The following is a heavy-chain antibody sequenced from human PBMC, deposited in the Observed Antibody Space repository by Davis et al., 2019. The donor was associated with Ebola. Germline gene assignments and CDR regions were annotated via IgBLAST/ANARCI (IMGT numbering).Heavy chain of an antibody. Sequence: PGGSLRLSCKDSEDSFTSYWIARVRQMPGKGLEWMGIIYTGDSDTRYSPSFRGQVTISADKSTRTAYLQWGSLKASDTAMYYCASLRRTITGMDDGFDLWGQGTMVTVSS. CDR2: IYTGDSDT. J-gene: IGHJ3*01. CDR1: EDSFTSYW. CDR3: ASLRRTITGMDDGFDL. V-gene: IGHV5-51*01. D-gene: IGHD1-20*01.